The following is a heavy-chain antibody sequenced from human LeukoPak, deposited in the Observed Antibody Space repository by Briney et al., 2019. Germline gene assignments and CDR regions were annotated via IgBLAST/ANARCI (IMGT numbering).Heavy chain of an antibody. CDR2: ISSSSSYI. J-gene: IGHJ6*02. V-gene: IGHV3-21*01. CDR3: ARVSSSSWNYYYGMDV. Sequence: GGSLRLSCAASGFTFSSYSMNWVRQAPGKGLEWVSSISSSSSYIYYADSVKGRFTISRDNAKNSLYLQMNSLRAEDTAVYYCARVSSSSWNYYYGMDVWGQGTTVTVPS. D-gene: IGHD6-13*01. CDR1: GFTFSSYS.